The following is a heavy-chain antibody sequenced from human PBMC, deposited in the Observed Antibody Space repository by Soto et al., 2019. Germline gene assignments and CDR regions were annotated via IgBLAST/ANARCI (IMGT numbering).Heavy chain of an antibody. CDR3: ARGVVPAANHYYYGMGV. J-gene: IGHJ6*02. V-gene: IGHV4-31*11. Sequence: PSETLSLTCAVSGGSISSGGYSWSWIRQHPGKGLEWIGYIYYSGSTYYNPSLKSRVTISVDTSKNQFSLKLSSVTAADTAVYYCARGVVPAANHYYYGMGVWGQGTTVTVSS. CDR1: GGSISSGGYS. CDR2: IYYSGST. D-gene: IGHD2-2*01.